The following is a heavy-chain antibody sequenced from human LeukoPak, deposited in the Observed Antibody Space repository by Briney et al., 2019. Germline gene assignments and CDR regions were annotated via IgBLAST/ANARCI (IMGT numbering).Heavy chain of an antibody. CDR2: IKQDGSEK. V-gene: IGHV3-7*01. Sequence: GGSLRLSCAASGFTFSSYWMSWVRQAPGKGLEWVANIKQDGSEKYYVDSVKGRFTISRDNAKNSLYLQMNSLRAEDTAVYYCARGPQGGRWLHRKNEDAFDIWGQGTMVTVSS. D-gene: IGHD5-24*01. CDR3: ARGPQGGRWLHRKNEDAFDI. CDR1: GFTFSSYW. J-gene: IGHJ3*02.